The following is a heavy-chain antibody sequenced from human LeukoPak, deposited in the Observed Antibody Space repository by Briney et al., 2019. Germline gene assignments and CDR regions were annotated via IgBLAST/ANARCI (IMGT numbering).Heavy chain of an antibody. CDR3: ARALVPGSYADY. V-gene: IGHV3-53*01. Sequence: GGSLRLSCAASGFTVSSNYMSWVRQAPGKGLEWVSVIYSGGSIYYADSVKGRFTISRDNSKNTLYLQMNSLRAEDTAVYYCARALVPGSYADYWGQGTLVTVSS. CDR2: IYSGGSI. J-gene: IGHJ4*02. D-gene: IGHD3-16*01. CDR1: GFTVSSNY.